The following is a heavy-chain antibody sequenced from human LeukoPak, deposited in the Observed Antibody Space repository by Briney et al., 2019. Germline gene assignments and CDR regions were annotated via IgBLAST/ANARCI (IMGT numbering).Heavy chain of an antibody. CDR3: AKEAQGCSITSCYFDS. CDR1: GGSMNSGDYY. J-gene: IGHJ4*02. V-gene: IGHV4-30-4*01. CDR2: IYYRGST. Sequence: SETLSLTCTVSGGSMNSGDYYWSWIRQPPGKGPEWLGYIYYRGSTHYNPSLKSRVTISLDTPKNQFSLKLSSVTAADTAVYYCAKEAQGCSITSCYFDSWGQGTLVTVSS. D-gene: IGHD2-2*01.